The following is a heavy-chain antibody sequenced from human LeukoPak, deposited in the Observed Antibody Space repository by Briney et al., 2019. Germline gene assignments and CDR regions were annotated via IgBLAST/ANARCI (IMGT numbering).Heavy chain of an antibody. Sequence: SETLSLTCTVSGGSISSYYWSWIRQPPGKGLEWIGYIYYSGSTNYNPSLKSRVTISVDASKNHFSLKLSSVTAADTAVYYCARRRSYYDSSGYPTDAFDIWGQGTMVTVSS. CDR2: IYYSGST. CDR1: GGSISSYY. D-gene: IGHD3-22*01. J-gene: IGHJ3*02. V-gene: IGHV4-59*08. CDR3: ARRRSYYDSSGYPTDAFDI.